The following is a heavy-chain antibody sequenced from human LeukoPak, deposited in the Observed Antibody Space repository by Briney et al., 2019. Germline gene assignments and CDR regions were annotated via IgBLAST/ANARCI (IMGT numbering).Heavy chain of an antibody. CDR3: ARETEKQWQY. V-gene: IGHV4-59*12. CDR2: MYHTGSS. CDR1: GVSITSFY. D-gene: IGHD6-19*01. J-gene: IGHJ6*01. Sequence: SETLSLTCTVSGVSITSFYWTWIRQPPGKGLEWIGYMYHTGSSDYNPSLMSRVTISMDTSKNQFSLRLSSVTAADTAVYYCARETEKQWQYWGQGTTVTVSS.